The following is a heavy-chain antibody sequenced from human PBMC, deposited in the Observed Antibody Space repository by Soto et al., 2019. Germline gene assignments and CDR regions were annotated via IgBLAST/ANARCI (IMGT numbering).Heavy chain of an antibody. Sequence: PGGSLRLSCAASGFTFSNAWMSWVRQAPGKGLEWVGRIKSKTDGGTTDYAAPVKGRFTISRDDSKNTLYLQMNSLKTEDTAVYYCTTAVPSITGTTGFDYWGQGTLVTVSS. V-gene: IGHV3-15*01. D-gene: IGHD1-20*01. CDR1: GFTFSNAW. CDR2: IKSKTDGGTT. J-gene: IGHJ4*02. CDR3: TTAVPSITGTTGFDY.